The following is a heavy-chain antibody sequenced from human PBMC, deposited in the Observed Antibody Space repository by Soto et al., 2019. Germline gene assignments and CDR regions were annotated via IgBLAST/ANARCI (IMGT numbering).Heavy chain of an antibody. CDR3: ARESSNDFDGAFDI. D-gene: IGHD3-3*01. Sequence: EVQLVESGGGLVQPGRSLRLSCAASGFTFDDYAMHWVRQAPGKGLEWVSGISWNSGSIGSADSVKGRFTISRDNAKNSVYLPMTSLRAEDTALYYCARESSNDFDGAFDIWCQGTMVTVSS. V-gene: IGHV3-9*01. CDR2: ISWNSGSI. J-gene: IGHJ3*02. CDR1: GFTFDDYA.